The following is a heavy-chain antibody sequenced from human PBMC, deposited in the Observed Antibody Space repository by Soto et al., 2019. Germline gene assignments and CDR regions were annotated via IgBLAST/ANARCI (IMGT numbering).Heavy chain of an antibody. Sequence: QLQLQASGPGLVKPSETLSLTCTVSGGSISSSSYYWGWIRQPPGKGLEWIGSIYYSRSTYYNPSLNSRVTISVDTAKTQFSLRLSSVTAADTAVYYCARGRRYSSSWYSDYCGQGTLVTVYS. CDR2: IYYSRST. V-gene: IGHV4-39*01. CDR3: ARGRRYSSSWYSDY. J-gene: IGHJ4*02. CDR1: GGSISSSSYY. D-gene: IGHD6-13*01.